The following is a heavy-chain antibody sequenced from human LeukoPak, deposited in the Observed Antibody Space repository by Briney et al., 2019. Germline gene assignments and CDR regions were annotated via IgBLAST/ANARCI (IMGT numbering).Heavy chain of an antibody. Sequence: KPSETLSLTCSVSGGSISPYYWSWVRQPPGKGLEWIGYVSYSGSADYNPSLKSRVTISVDTSKNQFSLKLSSVTAADTAVYSCARDEYSSSPIGPYWGQGTLVTVSS. CDR1: GGSISPYY. V-gene: IGHV4-59*12. CDR2: VSYSGSA. J-gene: IGHJ4*02. D-gene: IGHD6-6*01. CDR3: ARDEYSSSPIGPY.